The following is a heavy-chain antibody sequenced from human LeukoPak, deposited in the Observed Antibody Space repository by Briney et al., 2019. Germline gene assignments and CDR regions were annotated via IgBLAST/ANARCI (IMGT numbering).Heavy chain of an antibody. Sequence: GGSLRLSCAASGFTFSSYAMHWVRQAPGKGLEWVAVISYDGSNKYYADSVKGRFTISRDNSKNTLYLQMNSLRAEDTAVYYCAKDGVTMIVVAGDAFDIWGQGTMVTVSS. CDR2: ISYDGSNK. CDR3: AKDGVTMIVVAGDAFDI. CDR1: GFTFSSYA. J-gene: IGHJ3*02. V-gene: IGHV3-30*04. D-gene: IGHD3-22*01.